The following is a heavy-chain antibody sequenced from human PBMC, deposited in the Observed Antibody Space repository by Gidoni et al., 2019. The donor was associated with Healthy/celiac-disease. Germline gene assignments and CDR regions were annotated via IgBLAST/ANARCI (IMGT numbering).Heavy chain of an antibody. V-gene: IGHV3-21*01. CDR3: ARDYDYVWGSYRYDYFDY. Sequence: EVQLVESVGGLVKPGGSLRLSCAASGVTFSSYSMNWVRQAPGKGLEWVSSISSSSSYIYYADSVKGRFTISRDNAKNSLYLQMNSLRAEDTAVYYCARDYDYVWGSYRYDYFDYWGQGTLVTVSS. CDR2: ISSSSSYI. J-gene: IGHJ4*02. CDR1: GVTFSSYS. D-gene: IGHD3-16*02.